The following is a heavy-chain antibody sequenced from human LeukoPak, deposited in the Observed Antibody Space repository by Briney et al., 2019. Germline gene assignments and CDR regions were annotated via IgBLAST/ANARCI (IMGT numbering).Heavy chain of an antibody. CDR2: MNPNSANT. J-gene: IGHJ4*02. CDR3: ARGIGMLGEWTD. D-gene: IGHD3-10*02. CDR1: GYTFTSYD. Sequence: GASVKVSCKASGYTFTSYDVNWVRQATGQGLEWMGWMNPNSANTGYAQKFRGRITMTRNTSISTAYMELSSLRSEDTAVYYCARGIGMLGEWTDWGQGTLVTVSS. V-gene: IGHV1-8*01.